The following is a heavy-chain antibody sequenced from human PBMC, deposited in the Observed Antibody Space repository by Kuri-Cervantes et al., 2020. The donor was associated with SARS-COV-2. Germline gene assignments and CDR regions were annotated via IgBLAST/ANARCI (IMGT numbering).Heavy chain of an antibody. Sequence: LTCAASGFTFSSYSMNCVRQAPGRGLEWVSSISSSSSYINYADTVKGRFTISRDNAKTSLYLQMNSLRAEDTAVYYCASDHDAKSFDYWGQGTLVTVSS. CDR2: ISSSSSYI. J-gene: IGHJ4*02. V-gene: IGHV3-21*01. CDR3: ASDHDAKSFDY. CDR1: GFTFSSYS. D-gene: IGHD1-1*01.